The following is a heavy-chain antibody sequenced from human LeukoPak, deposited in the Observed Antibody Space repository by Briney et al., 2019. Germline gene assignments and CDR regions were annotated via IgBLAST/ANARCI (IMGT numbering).Heavy chain of an antibody. CDR1: GFTLSNYW. Sequence: PGGSLRLSCTASGFTLSNYWMSWVRQTSEKGLEWVANIKQDESEKVYVGSVKGRFTISRDNAKSSLYLQMSGLRADDTAVYYCARDPYSSTWSYGMDIWGQGTTVIVSS. D-gene: IGHD6-13*01. CDR3: ARDPYSSTWSYGMDI. V-gene: IGHV3-7*05. J-gene: IGHJ6*02. CDR2: IKQDESEK.